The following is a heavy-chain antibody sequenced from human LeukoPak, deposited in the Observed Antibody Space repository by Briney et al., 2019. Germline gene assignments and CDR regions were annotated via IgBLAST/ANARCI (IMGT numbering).Heavy chain of an antibody. CDR2: ITASGGST. CDR1: GFTFTNYA. J-gene: IGHJ5*02. CDR3: ARERATTGHDP. V-gene: IGHV3-23*01. Sequence: GGSLRLSCAASGFTFTNYAMSWVRQAPGKGLEWVSAITASGGSTFYADSVKGRFTISRDNSKKTLYLQMNSLRAEDTAVYYCARERATTGHDPWGQGTLVTVSS. D-gene: IGHD3-9*01.